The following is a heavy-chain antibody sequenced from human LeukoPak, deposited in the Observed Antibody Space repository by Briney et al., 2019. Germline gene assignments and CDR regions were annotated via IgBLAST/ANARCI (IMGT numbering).Heavy chain of an antibody. Sequence: GGSLRLSCTGSGFTFSDYILDWVRQAPGKGLEWLGRIRRGTNGYTTEYAASVKGRFTISRDDSKNSLYLHMNSLKIKDTAMYHCSRDGAAGDDSAFDIWGQGTMVTVSS. CDR2: IRRGTNGYTT. CDR3: SRDGAAGDDSAFDI. D-gene: IGHD3-22*01. V-gene: IGHV3-72*01. J-gene: IGHJ3*02. CDR1: GFTFSDYI.